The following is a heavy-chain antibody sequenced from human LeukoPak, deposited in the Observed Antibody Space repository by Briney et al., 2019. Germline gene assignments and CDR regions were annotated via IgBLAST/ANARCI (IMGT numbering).Heavy chain of an antibody. Sequence: PSETLSLTCAVYGGSFSGSYWSWIRQPPGEGLEWIGEINPSGSTDYNPSLESRVTISVDTSKNQFSLKLSSVTAADTAVYYCARGAGYSSSWYPLDAFDIWGQGTMVTVSS. CDR1: GGSFSGSY. CDR2: INPSGST. V-gene: IGHV4-34*01. D-gene: IGHD6-13*01. CDR3: ARGAGYSSSWYPLDAFDI. J-gene: IGHJ3*02.